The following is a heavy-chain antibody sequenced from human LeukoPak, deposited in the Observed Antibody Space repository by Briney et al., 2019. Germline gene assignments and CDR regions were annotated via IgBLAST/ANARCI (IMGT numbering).Heavy chain of an antibody. CDR2: FDPEDGET. CDR3: CIAAAEEGYFDY. J-gene: IGHJ4*02. Sequence: ASVKVSCKVSGYTLTELSMHWVRQAPGKGLEWMGGFDPEDGETIYAQKFQGRVTMTEDTSTDTAYMELSSLRSEDTAVYYCCIAAAEEGYFDYWSQGTLVTVSS. V-gene: IGHV1-24*01. D-gene: IGHD6-13*01. CDR1: GYTLTELS.